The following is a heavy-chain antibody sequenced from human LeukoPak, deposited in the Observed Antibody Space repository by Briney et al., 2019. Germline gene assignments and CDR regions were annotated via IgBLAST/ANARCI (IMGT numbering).Heavy chain of an antibody. CDR3: ARGHDIVVVPAAMTHWFDP. CDR2: INHSGST. V-gene: IGHV4-34*01. Sequence: PSETLSLTCAVCGGSFSGYYWSWIRQPPGKGLEGIGEINHSGSTNYNPSLKSRVTISVDTSKNQYSLKLSSVTAADTAVYYCARGHDIVVVPAAMTHWFDPWGQGTLVTVSS. CDR1: GGSFSGYY. D-gene: IGHD2-2*01. J-gene: IGHJ5*02.